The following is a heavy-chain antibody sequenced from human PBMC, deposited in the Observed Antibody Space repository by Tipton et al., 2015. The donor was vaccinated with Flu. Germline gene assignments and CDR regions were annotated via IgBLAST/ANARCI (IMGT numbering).Heavy chain of an antibody. CDR2: IYPSDSET. J-gene: IGHJ5*02. Sequence: QLVQSGAEVKRPGESLKISCKGSGYSFTSYWIAWGRQMPGKGLEWMGTIYPSDSETKYSPSFQGQVTISADKSTSTAYLHWSSLKASDTAIYYCGRQGGRYYDNWFDPWGQGSLVTVSS. V-gene: IGHV5-51*01. D-gene: IGHD3-10*01. CDR1: GYSFTSYW. CDR3: GRQGGRYYDNWFDP.